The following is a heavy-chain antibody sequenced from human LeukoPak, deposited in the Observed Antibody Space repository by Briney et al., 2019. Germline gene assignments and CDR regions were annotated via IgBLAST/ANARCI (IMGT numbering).Heavy chain of an antibody. CDR1: GFTVSSNY. CDR3: ARERGSRYYYDSSGYYARPDDAFDI. Sequence: PGGFLRLSCAASGFTVSSNYMSWVRQAPGKGLEWVSVIYSGGSTYYADSVKGRFTISRDNSKNTLYLQMNSLRAGDTAVYYCARERGSRYYYDSSGYYARPDDAFDIWGQGTMVTVSS. CDR2: IYSGGST. V-gene: IGHV3-66*01. J-gene: IGHJ3*02. D-gene: IGHD3-22*01.